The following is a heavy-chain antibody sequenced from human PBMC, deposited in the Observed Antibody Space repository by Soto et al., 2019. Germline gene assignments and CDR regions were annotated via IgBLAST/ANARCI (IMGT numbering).Heavy chain of an antibody. CDR3: AKDISSGTRRFDY. V-gene: IGHV3-9*01. J-gene: IGHJ4*02. CDR2: ISWNSGSI. CDR1: GFTFDDYA. D-gene: IGHD2-2*01. Sequence: GGSLRLSCAASGFTFDDYAMHWVRQAPGKGLEWVSGISWNSGSIGYADSVKGRFTISRDNAKNSLYLQMNSLRAEDTALYYCAKDISSGTRRFDYWGQGTLVTVSS.